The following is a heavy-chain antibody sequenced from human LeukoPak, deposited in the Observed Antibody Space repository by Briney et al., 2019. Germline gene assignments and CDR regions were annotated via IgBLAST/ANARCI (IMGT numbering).Heavy chain of an antibody. D-gene: IGHD2-2*01. J-gene: IGHJ6*04. CDR1: RGTFSSYG. Sequence: GASVKVSCKASRGTFSSYGISWVRQAPGQGLEWMGGIIPIFGRANYAQKFQGRVTITADESTSTAYMELSSLRSEDTAVYYCAISTDIVVVPAATDYYYYYGMDVWGKGTTVTVSS. CDR3: AISTDIVVVPAATDYYYYYGMDV. CDR2: IIPIFGRA. V-gene: IGHV1-69*13.